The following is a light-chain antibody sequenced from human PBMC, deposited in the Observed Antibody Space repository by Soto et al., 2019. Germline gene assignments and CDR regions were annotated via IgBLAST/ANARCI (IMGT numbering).Light chain of an antibody. CDR1: QSVSSN. CDR3: QQYNTFWT. Sequence: EIVMTQSPATLSVSPGERATLSCRARQSVSSNLAWYQQKPGQAPRLLIYGASTRATGIPARFSGSGSGTEFPITISILQSEDFAFYYCQQYNTFWTFGQGTKVEIK. V-gene: IGKV3-15*01. CDR2: GAS. J-gene: IGKJ1*01.